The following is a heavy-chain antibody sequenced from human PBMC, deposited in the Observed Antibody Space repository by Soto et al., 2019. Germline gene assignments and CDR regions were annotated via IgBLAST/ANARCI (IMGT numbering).Heavy chain of an antibody. V-gene: IGHV4-59*08. Sequence: PSETLSLTCTVSGGSISSYYWSWIRQPPGKGLEWIGYISYSGSTNYNPSLKSRVTISVDTSKNQFSLKLSSVTAADTAVDYCARQRAVAGTYYYYGMDVWGQWTTVTVS. CDR2: ISYSGST. D-gene: IGHD6-19*01. CDR1: GGSISSYY. J-gene: IGHJ6*02. CDR3: ARQRAVAGTYYYYGMDV.